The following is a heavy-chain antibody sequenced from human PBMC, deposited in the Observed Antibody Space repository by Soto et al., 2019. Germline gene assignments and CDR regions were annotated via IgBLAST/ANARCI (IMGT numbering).Heavy chain of an antibody. CDR1: GYTSTSYG. V-gene: IGHV1-18*01. Sequence: ASVKVSCKASGYTSTSYGISWVRQAPGQGLEWMGWISAYNGNTNYAQKLQGRVTMTTDTSTSTAYMELRSLRSDDTAVYYCARSEQYSAHNWFDPWGQGTLVTVSS. J-gene: IGHJ5*02. CDR2: ISAYNGNT. CDR3: ARSEQYSAHNWFDP. D-gene: IGHD4-4*01.